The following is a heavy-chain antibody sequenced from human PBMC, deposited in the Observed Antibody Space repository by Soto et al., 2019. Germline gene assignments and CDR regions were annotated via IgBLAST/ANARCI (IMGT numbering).Heavy chain of an antibody. CDR2: IYYAGTT. J-gene: IGHJ4*02. V-gene: IGHV4-39*01. CDR3: ARLGGYYQALDS. CDR1: GGSISSSSYY. D-gene: IGHD3-22*01. Sequence: PSETLSLTCTVSGGSISSSSYYWGWIRQPPGKGLEWIGSIYYAGTTTYNPSLKSRVSISVDTSKNEVSLKLTSVTAADTAVYYCARLGGYYQALDSWGQGTVVTVSS.